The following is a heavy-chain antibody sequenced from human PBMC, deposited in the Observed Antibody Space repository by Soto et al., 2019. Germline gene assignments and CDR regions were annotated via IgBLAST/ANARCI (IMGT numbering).Heavy chain of an antibody. CDR2: IYFSTYTGST. CDR3: ARSLLGYQPYYAMDV. Sequence: QLQLQESGPGLVKPSETLSLTCTVSGVSISTSGYYWGWIRQPPGKGLEWLGTIYFSTYTGSTYYNPSLKSRFPMPVDTSKNQVSLKLSSMTAADTAVYFCARSLLGYQPYYAMDVWGQGTTVTVSS. D-gene: IGHD2-2*01. J-gene: IGHJ6*02. CDR1: GVSISTSGYY. V-gene: IGHV4-39*01.